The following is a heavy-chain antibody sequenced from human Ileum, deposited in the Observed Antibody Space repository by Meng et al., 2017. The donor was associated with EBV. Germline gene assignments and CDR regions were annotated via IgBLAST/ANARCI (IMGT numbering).Heavy chain of an antibody. D-gene: IGHD3-10*01. CDR2: IYYSGNT. Sequence: QVQLQESGPGLVKPAETLSLTCTVSGGSVSSGSYYWTWIRQPPGKTLEWLGFIYYSGNTNYNPSLKGRVTLSIDMSKNQFSLNLTSVTAADTAVYYCARWPRSITATGGIEHWGQGTLVTVYS. V-gene: IGHV4-61*01. J-gene: IGHJ4*02. CDR3: ARWPRSITATGGIEH. CDR1: GGSVSSGSYY.